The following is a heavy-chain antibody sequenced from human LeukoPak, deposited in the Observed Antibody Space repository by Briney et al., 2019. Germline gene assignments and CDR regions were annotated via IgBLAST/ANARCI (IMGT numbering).Heavy chain of an antibody. CDR2: ISVSGVYT. D-gene: IGHD2-2*01. J-gene: IGHJ4*02. Sequence: PGGSLRLSCAASGFTFSSYAMSWVRQAPGKGLECVSAISVSGVYTPYADSVKGRFTISRDNSKNTLYLQMNSLRAEDTALYYCAKPLDCSSASCYGFDSWGQGTLVTVSS. V-gene: IGHV3-23*01. CDR1: GFTFSSYA. CDR3: AKPLDCSSASCYGFDS.